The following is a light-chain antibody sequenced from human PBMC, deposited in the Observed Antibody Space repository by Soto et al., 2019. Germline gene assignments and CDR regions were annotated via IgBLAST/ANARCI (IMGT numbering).Light chain of an antibody. CDR2: YDN. Sequence: QSVLTQPPSVSAAPGQKVPISCFGSSSNIEGNSVSSYQQLPGTDARLLIYYDNKRPSGIPDRLSGSEAGTSATLGITGFQTGGEADYHCVSGDSSLSAYVFGTGTKGTVL. CDR3: VSGDSSLSAYV. V-gene: IGLV1-51*01. CDR1: SSNIEGNS. J-gene: IGLJ1*01.